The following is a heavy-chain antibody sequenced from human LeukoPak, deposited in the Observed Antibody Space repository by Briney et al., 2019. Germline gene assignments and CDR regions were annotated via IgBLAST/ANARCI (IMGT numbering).Heavy chain of an antibody. J-gene: IGHJ1*01. CDR2: INSDGAKT. D-gene: IGHD1-20*01. V-gene: IGHV3-74*01. CDR3: AASFRITGTTFYH. Sequence: GGSLRLSCAASGFTFSSFWVNWVRQVPGKGLVWVSHINSDGAKTNYADSVTSRFTISRDTARNTLYLQMNNLRVEDTAMYYCAASFRITGTTFYHWGQGTLVTVSS. CDR1: GFTFSSFW.